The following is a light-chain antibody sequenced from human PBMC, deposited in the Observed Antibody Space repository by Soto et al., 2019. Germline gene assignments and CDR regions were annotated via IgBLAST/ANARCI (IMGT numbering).Light chain of an antibody. J-gene: IGKJ1*01. CDR1: QSVARRY. Sequence: VLPPSSGTLCLSPGARATVSCRARQSVARRYLPWYQQKSGQAPSLLLYAASTRATGIPDRFSGSGSGTEFTLTISSLQSEELAVYYCPQYNNWHRTFGQGNKVDI. V-gene: IGKV3-15*01. CDR2: AAS. CDR3: PQYNNWHRT.